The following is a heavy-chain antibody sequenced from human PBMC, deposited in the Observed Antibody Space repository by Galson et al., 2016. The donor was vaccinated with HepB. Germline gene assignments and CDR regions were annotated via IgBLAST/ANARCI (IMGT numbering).Heavy chain of an antibody. V-gene: IGHV3-23*01. Sequence: SLRLSCAASGFTFSSYAMSWVRQAPGKGLEWVSAISGSGANTYYADSVKGRFTISRDNSKNTLYLEMNSLRAEDTAVYYCAKLQISSNSPRVFDYWGQGTLVTVSS. D-gene: IGHD6-6*01. CDR2: ISGSGANT. CDR3: AKLQISSNSPRVFDY. J-gene: IGHJ4*02. CDR1: GFTFSSYA.